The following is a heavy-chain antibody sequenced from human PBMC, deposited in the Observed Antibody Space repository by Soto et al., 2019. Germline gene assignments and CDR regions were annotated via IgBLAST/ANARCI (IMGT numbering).Heavy chain of an antibody. CDR2: IYYSGST. V-gene: IGHV4-59*01. D-gene: IGHD6-19*01. J-gene: IGHJ4*02. Sequence: SETLSLTCTVSGGSISSYYWSWIRQPPGKGLEWIGYIYYSGSTNYNPSLKSRVTISVDTSKNQFSLKLSSVTAADTAVYYCARYRRGTGWYYLDYWGQGTLVTVS. CDR1: GGSISSYY. CDR3: ARYRRGTGWYYLDY.